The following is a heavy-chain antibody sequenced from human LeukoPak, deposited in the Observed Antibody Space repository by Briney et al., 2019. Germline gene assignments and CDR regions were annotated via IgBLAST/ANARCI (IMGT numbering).Heavy chain of an antibody. V-gene: IGHV1-69*05. CDR1: GGTFSSYA. CDR2: IIPIFGTA. J-gene: IGHJ4*02. Sequence: SVKVSCKASGGTFSSYAISWVRQAAGQGLEWMGGIIPIFGTANYAQKFQGRVTITTDESTSTAYMELSSLRSEDTAVYYCARGRNIVATIIGYWGQGTLVTVSS. D-gene: IGHD5-12*01. CDR3: ARGRNIVATIIGY.